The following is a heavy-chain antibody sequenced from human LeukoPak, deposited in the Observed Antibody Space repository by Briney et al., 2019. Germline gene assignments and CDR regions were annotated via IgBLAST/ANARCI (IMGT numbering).Heavy chain of an antibody. Sequence: GGSLRLSCAASGFTFSDYAMSWVRQAPGKGLEWVSVITGSGDTTYYADSVKDRFTISRDNSKKTLYLQMNSMGVEDTAVYYCAKRGGAYCSSTSCFIDYWGQGTLVTVSS. CDR3: AKRGGAYCSSTSCFIDY. V-gene: IGHV3-23*01. D-gene: IGHD2-2*01. CDR2: ITGSGDTT. J-gene: IGHJ4*02. CDR1: GFTFSDYA.